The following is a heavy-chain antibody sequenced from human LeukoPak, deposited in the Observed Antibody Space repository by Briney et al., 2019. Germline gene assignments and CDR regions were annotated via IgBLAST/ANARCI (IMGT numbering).Heavy chain of an antibody. V-gene: IGHV3-33*01. Sequence: PGRSLRLSCAASGFTFSSYDMHWVRQAPGKGLEWVAVIWYDGSNKYYADSVKGRFTISRDNSKNTLYLQMNSLRAEDTAVYYCARTIIAARLGYFDYWGQGTLVTVSS. CDR1: GFTFSSYD. D-gene: IGHD6-6*01. J-gene: IGHJ4*02. CDR3: ARTIIAARLGYFDY. CDR2: IWYDGSNK.